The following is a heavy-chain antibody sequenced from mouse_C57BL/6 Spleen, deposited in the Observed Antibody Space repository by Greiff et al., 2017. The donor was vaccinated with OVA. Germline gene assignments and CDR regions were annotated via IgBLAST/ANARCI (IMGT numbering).Heavy chain of an antibody. CDR1: AYSITSGYY. J-gene: IGHJ2*01. D-gene: IGHD1-1*01. CDR2: ISYDGSN. V-gene: IGHV3-6*01. CDR3: ARGLSTVVALDY. Sequence: VQLQQSGPGLVKPSQSLSLTCSVTAYSITSGYYWNWIRQFPGNKLEWMGYISYDGSNNYNPSLKNRISITRDTSKNQFFLKLNSVTTEDTATYYCARGLSTVVALDYWGQGTTLTVSS.